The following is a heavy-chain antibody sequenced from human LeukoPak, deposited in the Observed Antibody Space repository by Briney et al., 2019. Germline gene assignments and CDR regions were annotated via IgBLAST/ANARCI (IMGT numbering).Heavy chain of an antibody. D-gene: IGHD7-27*01. CDR2: ISSTSSTT. J-gene: IGHJ4*02. V-gene: IGHV3-11*01. CDR1: GFTFSDYY. CDR3: ARAGDGMPSYFDY. Sequence: GGSLRLSCAASGFTFSDYYMTWIRQAPGKGLEWVSYISSTSSTTYYSDSVKGRFTISRDNAKNSLYLQMNSLRAEDTAVYYCARAGDGMPSYFDYWGQGTLVTVSA.